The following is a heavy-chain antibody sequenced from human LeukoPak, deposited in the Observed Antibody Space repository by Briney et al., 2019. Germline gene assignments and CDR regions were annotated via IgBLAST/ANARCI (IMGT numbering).Heavy chain of an antibody. CDR1: GYTFTSYD. Sequence: ASVKVSCKASGYTFTSYDINWVRQATGQGLEWMGWMNPNSGNTGYAQKFQGRVTITRNTSISTAYMELSSLRSEDTAVYYCARRASNEFYYYYYMDAWGKGTTVTVSS. V-gene: IGHV1-8*03. J-gene: IGHJ6*03. CDR2: MNPNSGNT. D-gene: IGHD4-11*01. CDR3: ARRASNEFYYYYYMDA.